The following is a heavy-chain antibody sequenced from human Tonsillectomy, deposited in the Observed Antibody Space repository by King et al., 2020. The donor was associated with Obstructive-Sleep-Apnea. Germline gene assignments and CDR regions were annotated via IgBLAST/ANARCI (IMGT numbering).Heavy chain of an antibody. CDR2: ISWNSGSI. CDR1: GFTFDDYA. Sequence: DVQLVESGGGLVQPGRSLRLSCAASGFTFDDYAMHWFRQAPGKGLEWGSGISWNSGSIGYADSVKGRFTISRDNAKNSLYLQMNSLRAEDTALYYCAKDIRGWYGPFDYWGQGTLVTVSS. V-gene: IGHV3-9*01. CDR3: AKDIRGWYGPFDY. D-gene: IGHD6-19*01. J-gene: IGHJ4*02.